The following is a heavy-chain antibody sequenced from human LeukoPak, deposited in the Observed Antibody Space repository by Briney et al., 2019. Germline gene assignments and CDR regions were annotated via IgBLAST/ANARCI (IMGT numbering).Heavy chain of an antibody. Sequence: SETLSLTCAVYGGSFSGYYWSWIRQPPGKGLEWIGEINHSGSTNYNPSLKSRVTISVDTSKNQFSLKLSSVTAADTAVYYCARAGSYRLTTTLWGQGTLVTVSS. J-gene: IGHJ4*02. CDR2: INHSGST. CDR1: GGSFSGYY. CDR3: ARAGSYRLTTTL. D-gene: IGHD4-17*01. V-gene: IGHV4-34*01.